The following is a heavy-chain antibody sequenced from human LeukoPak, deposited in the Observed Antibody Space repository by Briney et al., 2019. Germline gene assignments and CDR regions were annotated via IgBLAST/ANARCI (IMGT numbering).Heavy chain of an antibody. J-gene: IGHJ4*02. CDR1: GFSFRSYA. D-gene: IGHD6-13*01. V-gene: IGHV3-30-3*01. Sequence: GGSLRLSCAASGFSFRSYAMHWVRQAPGKGLEWVAVISYDGSNEGYADSVKGRFTISRDNSQKTLSLQMNSLRPKDTAVYYCATARGHSSSWYWVLDYWGQGTLVIVSS. CDR3: ATARGHSSSWYWVLDY. CDR2: ISYDGSNE.